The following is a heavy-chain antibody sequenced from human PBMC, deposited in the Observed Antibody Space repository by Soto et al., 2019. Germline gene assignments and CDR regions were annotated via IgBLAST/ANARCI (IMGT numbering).Heavy chain of an antibody. D-gene: IGHD4-17*01. V-gene: IGHV4-59*08. Sequence: PSETLSLTCTVSGGSISSYYWSWIRQPPGKGLEWIGYIYYSGSTDYNPSLKSRVTISVDTSKNQFSLKLSSVTAADTAVYYCARQREVCTVTHALFPSGFDYWGQGTLVTVSS. CDR2: IYYSGST. J-gene: IGHJ4*02. CDR1: GGSISSYY. CDR3: ARQREVCTVTHALFPSGFDY.